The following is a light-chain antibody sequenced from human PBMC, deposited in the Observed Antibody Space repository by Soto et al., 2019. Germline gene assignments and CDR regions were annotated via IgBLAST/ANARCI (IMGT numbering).Light chain of an antibody. J-gene: IGLJ1*01. Sequence: QSALTQPPSASGTRGQRVIISCAGGSSNIGRNPVNWYQKFPGTAPKLLISLNTQRPSGVPDRFSGSKSGTSDSLAISGLRSEDEADYYRVAWDDNVYVIASGTKVTVL. CDR2: LNT. CDR3: VAWDDNVYV. CDR1: SSNIGRNP. V-gene: IGLV1-44*01.